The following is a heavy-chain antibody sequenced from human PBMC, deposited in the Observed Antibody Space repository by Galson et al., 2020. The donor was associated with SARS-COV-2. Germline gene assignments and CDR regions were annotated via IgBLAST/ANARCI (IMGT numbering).Heavy chain of an antibody. CDR2: IDWDEDK. V-gene: IGHV2-70*04. CDR1: GFSLSSSGMR. Sequence: SGPTLVKPTQTLTLTCTFSGFSLSSSGMRVSWIRQPPGKALEWLARIDWDEDKFSSTSLKTRLTISKDTSKNQVVLTMTNMDPVDTVTYYCARLPGNPNRYYFDYWGQGTLVTVSS. CDR3: ARLPGNPNRYYFDY. D-gene: IGHD1-26*01. J-gene: IGHJ4*02.